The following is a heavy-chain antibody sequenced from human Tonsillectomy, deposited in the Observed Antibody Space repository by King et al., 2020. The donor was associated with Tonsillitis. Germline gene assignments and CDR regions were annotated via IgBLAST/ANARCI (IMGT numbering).Heavy chain of an antibody. Sequence: VQLQQWGAGLLKPSETLSLTCAVYGGSFSGYSWSWIRQPPGKGLEWVGEINHRGSTNYNPSLKSRVTMSVDTSKNQVSLKLSPVTAADTAVYYCATSTTYHSPDCSSSSCPNWFDPWGQGTLVTVSS. V-gene: IGHV4-34*01. CDR3: ATSTTYHSPDCSSSSCPNWFDP. CDR1: GGSFSGYS. D-gene: IGHD2-2*01. CDR2: INHRGST. J-gene: IGHJ5*02.